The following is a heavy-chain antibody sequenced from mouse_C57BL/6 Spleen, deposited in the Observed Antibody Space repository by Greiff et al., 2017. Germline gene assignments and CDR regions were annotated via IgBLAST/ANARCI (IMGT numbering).Heavy chain of an antibody. CDR1: GFTFSDYY. Sequence: EVQVVESGGGLVQPGGSLKLSCAASGFTFSDYYMYWVRQTPEKRLEWVAYISNGGGSTYYPDTVKGRFTISRDNAKNTLYLQMSRLKSEDTAMYYCARRPGAMDYWGQGTSVTVSS. CDR2: ISNGGGST. J-gene: IGHJ4*01. CDR3: ARRPGAMDY. V-gene: IGHV5-12*01.